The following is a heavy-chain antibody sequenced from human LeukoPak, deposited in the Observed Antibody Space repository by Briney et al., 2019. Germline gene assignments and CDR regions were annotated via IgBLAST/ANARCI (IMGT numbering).Heavy chain of an antibody. D-gene: IGHD6-13*01. J-gene: IGHJ6*03. V-gene: IGHV3-48*01. CDR2: ISSSSSTI. CDR3: ARVEAAAGYGYYYYYMDV. CDR1: GFTFSSYS. Sequence: GGSLRLSCAASGFTFSSYSMNWVRQAPGKGLEWVSYISSSSSTIYYADSVKGRFTISRDNAKNSLYLQMNSLRAEDTAVYYCARVEAAAGYGYYYYYMDVWGKGTTVTISS.